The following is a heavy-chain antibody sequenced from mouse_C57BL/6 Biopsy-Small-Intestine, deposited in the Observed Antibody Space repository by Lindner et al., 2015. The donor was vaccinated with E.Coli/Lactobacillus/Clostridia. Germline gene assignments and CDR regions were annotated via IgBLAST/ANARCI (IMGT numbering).Heavy chain of an antibody. J-gene: IGHJ3*01. V-gene: IGHV1-82*01. CDR1: GYAFSRSW. CDR3: AREGHYYDAAY. Sequence: VQLQESGPELVKPGASVKISCKASGYAFSRSWMNWVKQRPGKGLEWIGRIYPGDGDTNYNGKFKDKATLTADKSSSTAYMQLSSLTSEDSAVYFCAREGHYYDAAYWGLGTLVTVSA. D-gene: IGHD1-2*01. CDR2: IYPGDGDT.